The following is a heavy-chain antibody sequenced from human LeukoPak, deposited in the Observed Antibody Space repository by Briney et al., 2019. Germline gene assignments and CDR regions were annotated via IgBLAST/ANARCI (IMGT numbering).Heavy chain of an antibody. V-gene: IGHV3-33*06. D-gene: IGHD1/OR15-1a*01. CDR3: AKDSPSRTATTEVPVDY. J-gene: IGHJ4*02. CDR2: VWSDGNGK. Sequence: GGSLRLSCAASGFTFSTYGMHWVRQAPGKGLEWVALVWSDGNGKFYADSVKGRFTISRDNSKNTLYLQMNSLRAEDTAVYYCAKDSPSRTATTEVPVDYWGQGTLVTVSS. CDR1: GFTFSTYG.